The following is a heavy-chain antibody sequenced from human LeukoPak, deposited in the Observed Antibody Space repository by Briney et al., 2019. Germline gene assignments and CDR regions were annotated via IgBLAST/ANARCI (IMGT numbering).Heavy chain of an antibody. Sequence: PSETLSLTCTVSGGSISDNNYYWGWIRQPPGKGLEWIGTIHYTGSTVYNPSPKSRVTISVDTSKHQSSLKLSSVTAADTAVYYCARHGLVGSKNFQHWGQGTLVTVSS. J-gene: IGHJ1*01. CDR2: IHYTGST. CDR3: ARHGLVGSKNFQH. D-gene: IGHD1-26*01. V-gene: IGHV4-39*01. CDR1: GGSISDNNYY.